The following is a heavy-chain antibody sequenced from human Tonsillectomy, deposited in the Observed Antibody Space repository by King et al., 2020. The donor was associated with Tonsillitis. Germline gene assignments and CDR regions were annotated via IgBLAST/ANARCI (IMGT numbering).Heavy chain of an antibody. J-gene: IGHJ4*02. Sequence: VQLVESGGGVVQPGRSLRLSCAASGFTFSSYTMHWVRQAPGKGLEWVAVISYDGSNKYYADSVKGRFTISRDNSKNNLYLQMNSLRADDTAVYYCARDPYSSGWLTVGYFDYWGQGTLVTVSS. CDR3: ARDPYSSGWLTVGYFDY. CDR1: GFTFSSYT. V-gene: IGHV3-30-3*01. CDR2: ISYDGSNK. D-gene: IGHD6-19*01.